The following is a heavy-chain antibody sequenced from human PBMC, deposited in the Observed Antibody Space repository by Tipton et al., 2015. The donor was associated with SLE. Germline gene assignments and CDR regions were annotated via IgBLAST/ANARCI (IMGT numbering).Heavy chain of an antibody. J-gene: IGHJ3*01. CDR3: ARGTYYDILDGFSLDV. CDR2: AYPSGST. V-gene: IGHV4-38-2*01. D-gene: IGHD3-9*01. CDR1: GFSISSGKY. Sequence: GLVKPSETLSLTCAVSGFSISSGKYWGWLRQPPGKGLEWIGFAYPSGSTYYHPSLKSRVNMSLDTSKNLLFVNLRSVTAADTAMYYCARGTYYDILDGFSLDVWGHGTLVTVSS.